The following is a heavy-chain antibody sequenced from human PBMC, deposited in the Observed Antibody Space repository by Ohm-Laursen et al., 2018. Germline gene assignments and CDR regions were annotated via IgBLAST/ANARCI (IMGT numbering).Heavy chain of an antibody. Sequence: SDTLSLTCTVSGGSISSYYWSWIRQPAGKGLEWIGRIYTSGRTNYNPSLRSRVTMSVDTSKNQFSLRLSSLTAADTAVYYCARVGSSGQWGYYYGMDVWGQGTTVTVSS. D-gene: IGHD3-22*01. CDR2: IYTSGRT. CDR3: ARVGSSGQWGYYYGMDV. CDR1: GGSISSYY. V-gene: IGHV4-4*07. J-gene: IGHJ6*02.